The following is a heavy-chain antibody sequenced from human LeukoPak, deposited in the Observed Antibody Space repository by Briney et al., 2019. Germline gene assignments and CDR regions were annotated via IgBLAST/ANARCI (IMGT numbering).Heavy chain of an antibody. Sequence: PETLSLTCTVSGGSISTSNYYWGWIRQPPGKGLEWIGNIFYSGSTYYSPSLKSRVTISLDTSRNQFSLKLNSVTAADTAVYYCARESRRLHFFDPWGQGTLVTVSS. D-gene: IGHD5-24*01. J-gene: IGHJ5*02. V-gene: IGHV4-39*07. CDR1: GGSISTSNYY. CDR2: IFYSGST. CDR3: ARESRRLHFFDP.